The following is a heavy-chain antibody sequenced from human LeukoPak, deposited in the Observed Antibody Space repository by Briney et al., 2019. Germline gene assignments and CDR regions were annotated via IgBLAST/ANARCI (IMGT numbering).Heavy chain of an antibody. V-gene: IGHV4-38-2*02. CDR1: GYSISSGYD. CDR3: ARVEDCSSTSCYFWFDP. D-gene: IGHD2-2*01. Sequence: SETLSLTCTVSGYSISSGYDWGWIRQPPGKGLEWIGNIYHSGSTYYNPSLKSRVTISVDTSKNQFSLKLSSVTAADTAIYYCARVEDCSSTSCYFWFDPWGQGTLVTVSS. J-gene: IGHJ5*02. CDR2: IYHSGST.